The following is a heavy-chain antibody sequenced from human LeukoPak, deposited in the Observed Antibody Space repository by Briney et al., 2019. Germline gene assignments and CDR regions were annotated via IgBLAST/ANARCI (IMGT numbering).Heavy chain of an antibody. CDR2: IYHSGST. CDR1: GYSISSDYY. J-gene: IGHJ4*02. V-gene: IGHV4-38-2*02. Sequence: PSETLSLTCSVSGYSISSDYYWGWIRQPPGKGLEWIGSIYHSGSTYYKPSLKSRVTILVDSSKNHFSLKVRSVTAADTAVYYCARGKSRGSHIDYWGQGTLVAVSS. D-gene: IGHD1-26*01. CDR3: ARGKSRGSHIDY.